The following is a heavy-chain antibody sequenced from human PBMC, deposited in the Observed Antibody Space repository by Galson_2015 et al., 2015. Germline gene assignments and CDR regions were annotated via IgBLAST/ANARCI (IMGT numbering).Heavy chain of an antibody. CDR1: GYTFTSYY. J-gene: IGHJ6*03. CDR2: INPSGGST. D-gene: IGHD4-17*01. CDR3: ASLMGDYGDYRRRDYYYYMDV. Sequence: SVKVSCKASGYTFTSYYMHWVRQAPGQGLEWMGIINPSGGSTSYAQKFQGRVTMTRDTSTSTVYMELSSLRSEDTAVYYCASLMGDYGDYRRRDYYYYMDVWGKGTTVTVSS. V-gene: IGHV1-46*01.